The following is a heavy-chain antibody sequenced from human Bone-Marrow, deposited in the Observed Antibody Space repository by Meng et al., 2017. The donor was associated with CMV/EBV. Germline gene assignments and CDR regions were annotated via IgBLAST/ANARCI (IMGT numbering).Heavy chain of an antibody. CDR2: INPKSGDT. J-gene: IGHJ4*02. D-gene: IGHD7-27*01. CDR1: GYTFTDYY. V-gene: IGHV1-2*02. CDR3: VRDLTGATGPPY. Sequence: ASVKVSCKASGYTFTDYYMHWVREAPGQGLEWMAWINPKSGDTNYAQQFQGRVTLTRDTSITTASLELSRLRSADTAVYYCVRDLTGATGPPYWGQGTLVTVSS.